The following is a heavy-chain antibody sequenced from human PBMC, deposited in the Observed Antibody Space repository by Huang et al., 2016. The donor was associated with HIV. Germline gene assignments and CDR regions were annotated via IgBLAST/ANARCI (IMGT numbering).Heavy chain of an antibody. V-gene: IGHV3-30*18. CDR3: AKVAKWYPNDY. J-gene: IGHJ4*02. D-gene: IGHD2-2*01. Sequence: QVQVEQSGGGVVQPGMSLRLSCAASGFTFDGYDMHWVRQAPGTGLEWGAAISVDGSDSYYADSVKGRFSISRDNSKNTLYLQMNSLRFEDTGVYYCAKVAKWYPNDYWGQGSLVTVSS. CDR2: ISVDGSDS. CDR1: GFTFDGYD.